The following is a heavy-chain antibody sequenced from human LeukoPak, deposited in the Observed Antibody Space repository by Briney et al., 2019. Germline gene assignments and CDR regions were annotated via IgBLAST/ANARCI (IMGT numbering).Heavy chain of an antibody. J-gene: IGHJ4*02. CDR1: GFTFGEYA. D-gene: IGHD2-15*01. V-gene: IGHV3-49*04. CDR3: TRVSLVAASVFFDY. CDR2: IRSKACGGTT. Sequence: GGSLRLSCTASGFTFGEYAMSWVRQAPGKGLEWVSFIRSKACGGTTEYAASVKGRFTISRDDSKSIAYLQMNSLKTEDTAVYYCTRVSLVAASVFFDYWGQGTLVTVSS.